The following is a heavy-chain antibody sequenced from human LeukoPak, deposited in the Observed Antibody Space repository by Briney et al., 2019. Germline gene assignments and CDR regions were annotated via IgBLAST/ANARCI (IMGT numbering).Heavy chain of an antibody. Sequence: PGGSLRLSCAASGFTFSSYAMHWVRQAPGKGLEWVAFISYDGSHKHYADSVQGRFTISRDNSKNTLYLQMNSLRPEDTAVYYCARARFGYNRGPFDYWGQGTLVTVSS. CDR2: ISYDGSHK. V-gene: IGHV3-30-3*01. CDR3: ARARFGYNRGPFDY. CDR1: GFTFSSYA. D-gene: IGHD5-24*01. J-gene: IGHJ4*02.